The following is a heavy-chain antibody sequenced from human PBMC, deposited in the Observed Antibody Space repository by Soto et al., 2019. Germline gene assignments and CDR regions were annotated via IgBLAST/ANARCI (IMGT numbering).Heavy chain of an antibody. CDR3: ASPRSITMIGYYGMDV. V-gene: IGHV1-18*01. CDR2: ISAYNGNT. CDR1: GYTFTSYG. Sequence: ASVKVSCKASGYTFTSYGISWVRQAPGQGLEWMGWISAYNGNTNYAQKLQGRVTMTTDTSTSTAYMELRSLRSEDTAVYYCASPRSITMIGYYGMDVWRHGTTVTVSS. J-gene: IGHJ6*02. D-gene: IGHD3-22*01.